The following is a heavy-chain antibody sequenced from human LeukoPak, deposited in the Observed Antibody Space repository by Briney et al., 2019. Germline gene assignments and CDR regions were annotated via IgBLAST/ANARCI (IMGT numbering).Heavy chain of an antibody. CDR3: AKALSSSAGYYYYYMDV. CDR2: ISDSGGST. J-gene: IGHJ6*03. Sequence: GGSLRLSCAASGFTFSSYAMSWVRQAPGKGLEWVSAISDSGGSTYYADSVKGRFTIPRDNSKNTLYLQMNSLRAEDTAVYYCAKALSSSAGYYYYYMDVWGKGTTVTVSS. V-gene: IGHV3-23*01. CDR1: GFTFSSYA. D-gene: IGHD6-6*01.